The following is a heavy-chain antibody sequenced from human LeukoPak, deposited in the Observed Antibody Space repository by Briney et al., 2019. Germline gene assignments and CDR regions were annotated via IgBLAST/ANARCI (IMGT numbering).Heavy chain of an antibody. D-gene: IGHD3-10*01. J-gene: IGHJ5*02. Sequence: PSETLSLTYTVSGASISSYFWTWIRQSPGKGLEWIGYIYYSGSTNYNPSLKSRVTISVDTSKNQFSLELNSVTAADTAVYYCARYDYGSGYPGSWLDPWGQGTLVTVSS. CDR1: GASISSYF. CDR2: IYYSGST. V-gene: IGHV4-59*08. CDR3: ARYDYGSGYPGSWLDP.